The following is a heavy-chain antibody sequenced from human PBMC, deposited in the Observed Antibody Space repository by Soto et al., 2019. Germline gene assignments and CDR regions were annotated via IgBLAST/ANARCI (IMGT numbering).Heavy chain of an antibody. CDR3: ARLGHALDY. J-gene: IGHJ4*02. Sequence: QVQLQESGPGLVKPSQTLSLTCTVSGGSVNSGDYYWNWIRQSPGKGLEWIGYIYYTGSTYYNPSLKSRVIISADTSKTHFSLKLTSLTAADTAVYYCARLGHALDYWGQGTLVTVSS. V-gene: IGHV4-30-4*01. CDR2: IYYTGST. CDR1: GGSVNSGDYY.